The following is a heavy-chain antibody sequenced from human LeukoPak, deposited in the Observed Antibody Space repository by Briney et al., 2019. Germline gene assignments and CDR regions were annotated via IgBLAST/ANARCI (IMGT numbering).Heavy chain of an antibody. Sequence: GGSLRLSCAASGFTFSSYAMSWVRQAPGKGLEWVSAISGSGGSTYYADSVKGRFTISRDNSKNTLYLQMNSLRAEDTAVYYCAKGSLAYCGGDCYGRYFDYGGQGTLVTVSS. CDR2: ISGSGGST. J-gene: IGHJ4*02. V-gene: IGHV3-23*01. CDR3: AKGSLAYCGGDCYGRYFDY. CDR1: GFTFSSYA. D-gene: IGHD2-21*02.